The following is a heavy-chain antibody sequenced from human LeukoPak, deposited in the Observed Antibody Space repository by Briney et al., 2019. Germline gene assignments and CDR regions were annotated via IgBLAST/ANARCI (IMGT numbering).Heavy chain of an antibody. Sequence: GGSLRLSCAASGFTFSSYSMNWVRQAPGKGLEWVSSISSSSSYIYYADSVKGRFTISRDNAKNSLYLQMNSLRAEDTAVYYCARVVDTAMVDAFDIWGQGTMVTVSS. CDR1: GFTFSSYS. J-gene: IGHJ3*02. D-gene: IGHD5-18*01. CDR2: ISSSSSYI. CDR3: ARVVDTAMVDAFDI. V-gene: IGHV3-21*01.